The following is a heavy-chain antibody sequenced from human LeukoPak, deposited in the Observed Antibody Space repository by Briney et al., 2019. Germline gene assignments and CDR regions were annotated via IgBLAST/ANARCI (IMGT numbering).Heavy chain of an antibody. CDR2: IYYSGST. V-gene: IGHV4-39*07. J-gene: IGHJ5*02. Sequence: SETLSLTCTVSGGSISSSSYYWGWIRQPPGEGLEWIGSIYYSGSTYYNPSLKSRVTISVDTSKNQFSLKLSSVTAADTAVYYCARDADDILTGYLPYNWFDPWGQGPRSPSPQ. CDR1: GGSISSSSYY. CDR3: ARDADDILTGYLPYNWFDP. D-gene: IGHD3-9*01.